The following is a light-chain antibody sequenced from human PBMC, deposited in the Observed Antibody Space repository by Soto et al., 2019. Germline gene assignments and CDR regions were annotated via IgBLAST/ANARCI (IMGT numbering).Light chain of an antibody. CDR1: SSDVGGHNY. V-gene: IGLV2-14*01. J-gene: IGLJ2*01. Sequence: QCVLPPPASLSWSPGRAITICCTGTSSDVGGHNYVSGYQQDPGKAPKNMIYEVNNGPSGVSDRFSGSKSGNTASLTISGLQAEEEAYYYCSSFTNSGNVVFGGGTKVTVL. CDR3: SSFTNSGNVV. CDR2: EVN.